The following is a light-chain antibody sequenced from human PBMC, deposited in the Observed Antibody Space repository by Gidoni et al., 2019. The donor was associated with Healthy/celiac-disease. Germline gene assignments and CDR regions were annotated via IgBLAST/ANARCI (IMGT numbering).Light chain of an antibody. CDR3: SSYTSSSRV. CDR2: DVS. V-gene: IGLV2-14*03. J-gene: IGLJ2*01. Sequence: IYDVSNRPSGVSNRFSGSKSGNTASLTISGLQAEDEADYYCSSYTSSSRVFGGGTKLTVL.